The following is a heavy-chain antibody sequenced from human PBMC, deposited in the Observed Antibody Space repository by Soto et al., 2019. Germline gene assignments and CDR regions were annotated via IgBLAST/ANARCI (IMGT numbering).Heavy chain of an antibody. CDR3: AKELSTYYCYGMDV. CDR2: ISYDGSNK. D-gene: IGHD2-2*01. V-gene: IGHV3-30*18. Sequence: GGSLRLSCAASGFTFSSYGMHWVRQAPGKGLEWVAVISYDGSNKYYADSVKGRFTISRDNSKNTLYLQMNSLRAEDTAVYYCAKELSTYYCYGMDVWGQGTTVTVSS. J-gene: IGHJ6*02. CDR1: GFTFSSYG.